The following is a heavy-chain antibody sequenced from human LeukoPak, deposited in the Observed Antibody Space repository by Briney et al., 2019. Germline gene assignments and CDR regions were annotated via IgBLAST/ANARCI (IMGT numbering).Heavy chain of an antibody. CDR1: RFTLSNYW. D-gene: IGHD6-13*01. J-gene: IGHJ4*02. Sequence: PGGSLRLSCAASRFTLSNYWMTWVRQAPGKGLEWVGNINQDASEINYVDSVKCRFTIPRVNAENSMYLQMNSLRGEDTAIYYCARDRHMNSWSNDRFDYWGQGALVTVSS. CDR3: ARDRHMNSWSNDRFDY. V-gene: IGHV3-7*01. CDR2: INQDASEI.